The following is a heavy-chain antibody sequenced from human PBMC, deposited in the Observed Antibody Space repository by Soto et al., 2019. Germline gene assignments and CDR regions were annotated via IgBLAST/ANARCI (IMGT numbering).Heavy chain of an antibody. CDR2: IAYDASKK. Sequence: GGSLRLSCAASGFSFSYYAMHWVRQAPGKGLEWVAVIAYDASKKYYADSVKGRFTISRDNSKNTLYLQMNSLRDEDTAVYYYASLYCSDGSCYLTEYFQHWGQGTLVTVSS. V-gene: IGHV3-30*03. CDR1: GFSFSYYA. J-gene: IGHJ1*01. D-gene: IGHD2-15*01. CDR3: ASLYCSDGSCYLTEYFQH.